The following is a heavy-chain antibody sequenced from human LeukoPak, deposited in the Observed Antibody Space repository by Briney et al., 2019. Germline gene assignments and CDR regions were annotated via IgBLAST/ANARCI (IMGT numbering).Heavy chain of an antibody. J-gene: IGHJ4*02. V-gene: IGHV1-69*13. CDR1: GGTFSSYA. CDR3: ARVGERDPYEKYRFDY. CDR2: IIPIFGTA. Sequence: SVKVSCKASGGTFSSYAIIWVRQAPGQGLEWMGGIIPIFGTANYAQKFQGRVTITADESTSTAYMELSSLGSEDTAVYYCARVGERDPYEKYRFDYWGQGTLVTVSS. D-gene: IGHD3-10*01.